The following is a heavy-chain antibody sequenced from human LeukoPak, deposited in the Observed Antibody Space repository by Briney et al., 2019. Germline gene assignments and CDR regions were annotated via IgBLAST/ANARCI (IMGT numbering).Heavy chain of an antibody. CDR2: ITPSGGST. V-gene: IGHV1-46*01. Sequence: ASVKVSCKASGYTFTSYYINWVRQAPGQALEWMGIITPSGGSTSYAQKFQGRVTMTRYTSTSTVYMELSSLRSEDTAVYYCAREGGIAARPMDYWGQGTLVTVSS. CDR1: GYTFTSYY. D-gene: IGHD6-6*01. J-gene: IGHJ4*02. CDR3: AREGGIAARPMDY.